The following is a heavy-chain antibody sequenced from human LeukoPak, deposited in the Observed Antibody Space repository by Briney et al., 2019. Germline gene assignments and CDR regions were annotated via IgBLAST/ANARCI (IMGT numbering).Heavy chain of an antibody. CDR3: AKRTATTEFEY. Sequence: DSVKGRFTISRDNSKNTLYLEMNSLRAEDTAVYYCAKRTATTEFEYWGQGALVTVSS. V-gene: IGHV3-30*02. D-gene: IGHD1-14*01. J-gene: IGHJ4*02.